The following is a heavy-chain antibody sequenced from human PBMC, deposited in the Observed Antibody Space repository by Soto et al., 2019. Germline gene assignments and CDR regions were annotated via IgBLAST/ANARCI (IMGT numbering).Heavy chain of an antibody. J-gene: IGHJ4*02. CDR3: VEVNQVLQYYFEF. V-gene: IGHV3-64D*08. CDR1: GITFSNYA. Sequence: PVGSLRLSGSVSGITFSNYAMHWVRQAPGRGLEYVSGITSDGDNTWHADSVKARFTISRDNSDDTLYLQMSSLRVEDTAKYYCVEVNQVLQYYFEFWGQGTLVTVSS. D-gene: IGHD3-9*01. CDR2: ITSDGDNT.